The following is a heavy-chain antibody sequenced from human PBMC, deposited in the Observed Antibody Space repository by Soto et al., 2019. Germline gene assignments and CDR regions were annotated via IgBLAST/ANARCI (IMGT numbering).Heavy chain of an antibody. J-gene: IGHJ6*04. D-gene: IGHD1-20*01. V-gene: IGHV3-73*01. CDR1: GFTFSGSA. Sequence: GGSLRLSCAASGFTFSGSAMHWVRQASGKGLEWVGRIRSKANSYATAYAASVKGRFTISRDDSKNTAYLQMNSLKTEDTAVYYCTRRGITGTHHLDVWGKGTTVTVSS. CDR2: IRSKANSYAT. CDR3: TRRGITGTHHLDV.